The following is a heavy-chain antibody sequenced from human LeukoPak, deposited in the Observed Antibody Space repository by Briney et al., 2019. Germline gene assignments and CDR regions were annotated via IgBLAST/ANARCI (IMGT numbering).Heavy chain of an antibody. V-gene: IGHV1-69*04. Sequence: SVKVSCKASGGTFSSYAISWVRQAPGQGLEWMGRIIPILGIANYAQKFQGRVTITADKSTSTAYMELSSPRSEDTAVYYCARGLSAARLNWFDPWGQGTLVTVSS. CDR1: GGTFSSYA. CDR2: IIPILGIA. CDR3: ARGLSAARLNWFDP. D-gene: IGHD6-6*01. J-gene: IGHJ5*02.